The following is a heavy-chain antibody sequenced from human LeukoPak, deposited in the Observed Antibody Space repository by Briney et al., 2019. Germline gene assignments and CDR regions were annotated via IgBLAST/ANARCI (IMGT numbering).Heavy chain of an antibody. D-gene: IGHD3-10*01. CDR3: AEGTMARGFDY. J-gene: IGHJ4*02. V-gene: IGHV3-23*01. CDR2: INGNGGST. CDR1: GFTFSGYA. Sequence: PGGSLRLSCAASGFTFSGYAMNWVRQAPGKGLEWVSSINGNGGSTYYADSVKGRFTISRDNSKNTLYLQMNSLRAEDTAVYYCAEGTMARGFDYWGQGTLVTVSS.